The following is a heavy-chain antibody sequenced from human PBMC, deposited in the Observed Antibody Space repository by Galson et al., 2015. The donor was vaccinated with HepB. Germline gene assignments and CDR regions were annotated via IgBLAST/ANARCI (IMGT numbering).Heavy chain of an antibody. V-gene: IGHV2-26*01. CDR1: GFSLSNVTMG. Sequence: ALVKPTQTLTLTCTVSGFSLSNVTMGVSWIRQPPGKAPEWLAHIFSNDEKSYSTSLKSRLTISKDTSKSQVVLTMTNMDPIDTATYYCARASRFLEWFNDAFDIWGQGTMVTVSS. J-gene: IGHJ3*02. CDR2: IFSNDEK. D-gene: IGHD3-3*01. CDR3: ARASRFLEWFNDAFDI.